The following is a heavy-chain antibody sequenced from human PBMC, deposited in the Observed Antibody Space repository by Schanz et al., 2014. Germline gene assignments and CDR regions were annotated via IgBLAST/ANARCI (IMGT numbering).Heavy chain of an antibody. D-gene: IGHD1-26*01. J-gene: IGHJ4*02. CDR3: ARDHTTESYYSAGPPIDY. CDR2: IPWNGAAI. V-gene: IGHV3-9*02. CDR1: GFNSDDYA. Sequence: EVQVVESGGGLVQPGGSLRLSCTASGFNSDDYAMHWVRQAPGKGLEWVSNIPWNGAAIGYAGSVRGRFTISRDSAKNTLFLQMNSLRAEDTAVYYCARDHTTESYYSAGPPIDYWGQGTLLTVSS.